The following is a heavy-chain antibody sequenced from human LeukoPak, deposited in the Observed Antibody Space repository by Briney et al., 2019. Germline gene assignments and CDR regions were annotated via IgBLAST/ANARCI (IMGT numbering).Heavy chain of an antibody. J-gene: IGHJ1*01. CDR3: AKDRDPYSSGTWDS. V-gene: IGHV3-30*18. CDR1: GFTFNKYG. D-gene: IGHD3-22*01. CDR2: RSDDGSAQ. Sequence: GSLRLSCIASGFTFNKYGMHWARQAPGKGLEWVAVRSDDGSAQHYADSVRGRFTISRDNSKNTLSLQMNSLRPEDTAMYFCAKDRDPYSSGTWDSWGQGTLVIVSS.